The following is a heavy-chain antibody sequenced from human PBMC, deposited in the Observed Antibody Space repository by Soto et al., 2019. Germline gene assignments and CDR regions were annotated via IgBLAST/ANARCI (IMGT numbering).Heavy chain of an antibody. CDR1: GYTFTSYD. J-gene: IGHJ6*02. CDR3: ARGPWDMKGMDV. CDR2: MNPNSGNP. D-gene: IGHD1-26*01. V-gene: IGHV1-8*01. Sequence: QVQLVQSGADVTKPGASVKVSCKASGYTFTSYDINWVRQATGQGLEWMEWMNPNSGNPGYAQKFQGRVTMTMNTSISTAYMELSSLRSEDTAVYYCARGPWDMKGMDVWGQGTTVTVSS.